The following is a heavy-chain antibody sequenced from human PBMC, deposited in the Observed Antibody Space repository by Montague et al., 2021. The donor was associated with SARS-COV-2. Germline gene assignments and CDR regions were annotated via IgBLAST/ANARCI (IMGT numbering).Heavy chain of an antibody. CDR2: TYYRSMWKS. D-gene: IGHD6-13*01. CDR3: VRGIEAAGSYDY. Sequence: CAISGVSVSSNSATWNWIRQSPSRGLEWLGRTYYRSMWKSDYARXXKSRIAINPDTSKNQFSLQLSSVTPEDTALYYCVRGIEAAGSYDYWGQGTLVTVSS. V-gene: IGHV6-1*01. J-gene: IGHJ4*02. CDR1: GVSVSSNSAT.